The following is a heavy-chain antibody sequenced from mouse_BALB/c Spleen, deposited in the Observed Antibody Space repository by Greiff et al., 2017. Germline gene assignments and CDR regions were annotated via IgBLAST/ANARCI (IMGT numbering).Heavy chain of an antibody. J-gene: IGHJ2*01. CDR2: IDPSDSET. V-gene: IGHV1-69*02. Sequence: QVQLQQPGAELVKPGAPVKLSCKASGYTFTSYWMNWVKQRPGRGLEWIGRIDPSDSETHYNQKFKDKATLTVDKSSSTAYIQLSSLTSEDSAVYYCAREYRYDGYYFDYWGQGTTLTVSS. D-gene: IGHD2-14*01. CDR3: AREYRYDGYYFDY. CDR1: GYTFTSYW.